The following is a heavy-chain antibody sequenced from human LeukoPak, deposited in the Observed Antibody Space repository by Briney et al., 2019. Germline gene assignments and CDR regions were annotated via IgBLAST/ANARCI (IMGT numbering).Heavy chain of an antibody. D-gene: IGHD4-17*01. CDR3: AKSHIGGAWYIGS. V-gene: IGHV3-23*01. J-gene: IGHJ4*02. Sequence: PGGSLRLSCAASGFTFSTYAMSWVRQAPGEGLEWLSGISASSSSTFYADSVKGRFTVSRDNSKNSLYLQMNSLRAEDTAVYYCAKSHIGGAWYIGSWGQGTLVTVSS. CDR2: ISASSSST. CDR1: GFTFSTYA.